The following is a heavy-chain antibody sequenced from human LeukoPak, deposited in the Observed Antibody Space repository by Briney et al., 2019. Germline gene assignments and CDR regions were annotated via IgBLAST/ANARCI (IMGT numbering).Heavy chain of an antibody. CDR1: GYTFNTYG. J-gene: IGHJ4*02. D-gene: IGHD3-22*01. CDR2: ISTYNGNT. Sequence: ASVKVSCKASGYTFNTYGISWVRQAPGQGLEWMGWISTYNGNTNYAQKLQGRVTMTTDTSTTTAYMELTSLRFDDTAVYYCYRGSYDSSARGFDYWGRGTLVTVSS. CDR3: YRGSYDSSARGFDY. V-gene: IGHV1-18*01.